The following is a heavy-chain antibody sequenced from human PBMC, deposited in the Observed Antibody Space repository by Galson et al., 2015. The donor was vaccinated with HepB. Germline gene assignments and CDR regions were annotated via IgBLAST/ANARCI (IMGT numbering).Heavy chain of an antibody. CDR2: VSSTSDT. Sequence: SLRLSCAVSGFTFNHYNMNWVRQAPGKGLEWISFVSSTSDTKYADSVKGRFTISRDNDKNSLYLQMNSLRVEDTAIYYCAREQLWFREEGDFDLWGQGALVTVSS. D-gene: IGHD5-18*01. CDR1: GFTFNHYN. V-gene: IGHV3-48*01. J-gene: IGHJ4*02. CDR3: AREQLWFREEGDFDL.